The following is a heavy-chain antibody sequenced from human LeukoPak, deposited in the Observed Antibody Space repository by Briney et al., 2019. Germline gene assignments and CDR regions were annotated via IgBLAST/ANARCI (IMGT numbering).Heavy chain of an antibody. CDR1: GGSISSGGYS. J-gene: IGHJ4*02. V-gene: IGHV4-30-2*01. D-gene: IGHD6-13*01. CDR2: IYHSGST. CDR3: ARVEQQLGHLDY. Sequence: SETLSLTCAVSGGSISSGGYSWSWIRQPPGKGLEWIGYIYHSGSTYYNPSLKSRVTISVDRSKNQFSLKLSSVTAADTAVYYCARVEQQLGHLDYWGQGTLVTVSP.